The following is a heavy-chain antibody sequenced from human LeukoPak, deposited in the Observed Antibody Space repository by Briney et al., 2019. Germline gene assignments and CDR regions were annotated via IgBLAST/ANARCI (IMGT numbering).Heavy chain of an antibody. CDR3: ARDWAKYCSSTSCYTLGFDP. CDR2: INPNSGGT. CDR1: GYTFTGYY. J-gene: IGHJ5*02. D-gene: IGHD2-2*02. V-gene: IGHV1-2*02. Sequence: ASVKVPCKASGYTFTGYYMHWVRQAPGQGLEWMGWINPNSGGTNYAQKFQGRVTMTRDTSISTAYMELSRLRSDDTAVYYCARDWAKYCSSTSCYTLGFDPWGQGTLVTVSS.